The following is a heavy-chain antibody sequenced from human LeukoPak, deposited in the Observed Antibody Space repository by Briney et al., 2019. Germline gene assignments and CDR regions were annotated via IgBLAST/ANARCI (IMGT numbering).Heavy chain of an antibody. CDR2: ISGRGGST. Sequence: PGGSLRLSCAASGFTFSSYAVSWVRQAPGKGLEWVSAISGRGGSTYYADSVHGRFTISRDNSKNTLYLQMNSLRAEDTAVYYCAKDYGDYVAYPNWFDPWGQRTLVTVSS. CDR3: AKDYGDYVAYPNWFDP. D-gene: IGHD4-17*01. J-gene: IGHJ5*02. CDR1: GFTFSSYA. V-gene: IGHV3-23*01.